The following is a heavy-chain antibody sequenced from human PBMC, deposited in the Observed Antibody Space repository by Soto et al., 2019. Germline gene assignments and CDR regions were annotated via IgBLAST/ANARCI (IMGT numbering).Heavy chain of an antibody. D-gene: IGHD6-6*01. CDR3: ARIHKDEQLGYSYYSYMAV. CDR1: GFSLSTSGMC. CDR2: IDWDDDK. J-gene: IGHJ6*03. Sequence: SGPTLVNPTQTLTLTCTFSGFSLSTSGMCVSWIRQPPGKALEWLARIDWDDDKYYSTSLKTRLTISKDTSKNQVVLTMTNMDPVDTATYYCARIHKDEQLGYSYYSYMAVWGKGTTVTVSS. V-gene: IGHV2-70*11.